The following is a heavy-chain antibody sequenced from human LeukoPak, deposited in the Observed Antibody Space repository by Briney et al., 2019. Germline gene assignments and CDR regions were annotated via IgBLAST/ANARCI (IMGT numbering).Heavy chain of an antibody. D-gene: IGHD3-22*01. CDR2: ISSSSSYI. Sequence: GGSLRFSCAASGFTFSSYSMNWVRQAPGKGLEWVSSISSSSSYIYYADSVKGRFTISRDNAKNSLYLQMNSLRAEDTAVYYCARGGFEDYYDSSGYYYSPYYFDYWGQGTLVTVSS. J-gene: IGHJ4*02. CDR3: ARGGFEDYYDSSGYYYSPYYFDY. CDR1: GFTFSSYS. V-gene: IGHV3-21*01.